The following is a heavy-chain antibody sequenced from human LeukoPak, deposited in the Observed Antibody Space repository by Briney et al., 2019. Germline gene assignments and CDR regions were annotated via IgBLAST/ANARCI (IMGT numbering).Heavy chain of an antibody. CDR3: AKVAGYCSSTSCYNLDDAFDI. CDR1: GFAFDDYT. D-gene: IGHD2-2*02. CDR2: ISWDGGST. V-gene: IGHV3-43*01. Sequence: GGSLRLSCAASGFAFDDYTMHWVRQAPGKGLEWVSLISWDGGSTYYADSVKGRFTISRDNSKNSLYLQMNSLRTEDTALYYCAKVAGYCSSTSCYNLDDAFDIWGQGTMVTVSS. J-gene: IGHJ3*02.